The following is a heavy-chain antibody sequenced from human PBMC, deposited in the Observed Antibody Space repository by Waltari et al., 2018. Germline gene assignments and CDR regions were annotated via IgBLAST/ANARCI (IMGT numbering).Heavy chain of an antibody. CDR3: ARSGGSNWFDP. CDR2: ISSSDRTT. Sequence: VQLVQSGAEVKKPGASVKVSCKASGYSFTSYYIHWVRQAPGQGLEWMGIISSSDRTTMYAQKFQGRVTVTRYTSTSTVYKELTSLRSDDTAVFYCARSGGSNWFDPWGQGTLVTVSS. J-gene: IGHJ5*02. D-gene: IGHD1-26*01. CDR1: GYSFTSYY. V-gene: IGHV1-46*01.